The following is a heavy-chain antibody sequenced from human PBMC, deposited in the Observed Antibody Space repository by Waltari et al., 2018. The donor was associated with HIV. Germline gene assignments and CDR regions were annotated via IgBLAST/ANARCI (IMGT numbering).Heavy chain of an antibody. CDR2: ISYDGSNK. J-gene: IGHJ6*02. CDR3: AKESNYNTRPYGMDV. D-gene: IGHD4-4*01. CDR1: GFTFSSYG. Sequence: QVQLVESGGGVVQPGRSLRLSCAASGFTFSSYGMHWVRQAPGKGLEWVAVISYDGSNKYYADSVKGRFTISRDNSKNTLYLQMNSLRAEDTAVYYCAKESNYNTRPYGMDVWGQGTTVTVSS. V-gene: IGHV3-30*18.